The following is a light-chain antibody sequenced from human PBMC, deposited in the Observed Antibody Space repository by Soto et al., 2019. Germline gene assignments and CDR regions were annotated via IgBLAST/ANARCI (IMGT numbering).Light chain of an antibody. CDR1: QGISSY. Sequence: IQLTQSPSSLSASVGDRVTITCRASQGISSYLGWYQQKPGKAPNLLIYDASTLHSGVPSRFSGGGSGTDFTLTISSLQPEDFAVYYCQQYKTLGQGTKVDIK. J-gene: IGKJ1*01. CDR3: QQYKT. CDR2: DAS. V-gene: IGKV1-9*01.